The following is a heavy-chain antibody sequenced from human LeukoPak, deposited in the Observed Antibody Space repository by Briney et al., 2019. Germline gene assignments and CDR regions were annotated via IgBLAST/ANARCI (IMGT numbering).Heavy chain of an antibody. Sequence: GGALRHSCAASGFDFSSYIMNWVRQAPGKGLEWVSAISPWSDYIYYVDSVKGRFTISRDYAKNSLYLQMNSLRAEDTAVYYCARDRDTAMVPFDYWGQGTLVTVSS. CDR2: ISPWSDYI. CDR1: GFDFSSYI. CDR3: ARDRDTAMVPFDY. V-gene: IGHV3-21*01. D-gene: IGHD5-18*01. J-gene: IGHJ4*02.